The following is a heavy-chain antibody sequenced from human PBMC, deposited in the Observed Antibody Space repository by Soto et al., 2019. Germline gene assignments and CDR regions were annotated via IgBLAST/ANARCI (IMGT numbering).Heavy chain of an antibody. V-gene: IGHV3-7*01. CDR1: GFTFEKYW. J-gene: IGHJ4*02. Sequence: DVQLLESGGALVQPGDARRRSWAAAGFTFEKYWMTWARQAPGKGLELVANIKEDGSDKTYVDSVKGRFTVSRDNTKDFLFLQMNSLRDEDTAVYYCARGRSTDYWGQGTLVIVSS. CDR2: IKEDGSDK. CDR3: ARGRSTDY.